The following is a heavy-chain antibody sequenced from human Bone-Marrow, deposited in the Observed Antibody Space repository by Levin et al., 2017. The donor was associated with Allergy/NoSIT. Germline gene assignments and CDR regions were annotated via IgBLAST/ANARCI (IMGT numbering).Heavy chain of an antibody. CDR1: GFAVTSNF. Sequence: GGSLRLSCAASGFAVTSNFMSWVRQAPGKGLQWVSVIYAGAKTYYTDSVEGRFTISRDSSKNTLILQMNSLRADDTAVYYCARVQTVGSGSSDAFDLWGQGTMVTVSS. J-gene: IGHJ3*01. CDR3: ARVQTVGSGSSDAFDL. CDR2: IYAGAKT. V-gene: IGHV3-66*01. D-gene: IGHD3-10*01.